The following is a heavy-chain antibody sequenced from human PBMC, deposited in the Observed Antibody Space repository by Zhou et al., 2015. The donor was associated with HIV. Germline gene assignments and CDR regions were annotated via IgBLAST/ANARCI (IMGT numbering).Heavy chain of an antibody. CDR3: ARRIKYVTTPVGDFDF. D-gene: IGHD2-15*01. V-gene: IGHV1-69*12. Sequence: QVQLVQSGAEVKKPGSSVKVSCKASGGTFSSYAISWVRQAPGQGLEWMGGIIPIFGTANYAQKFQGRVTITADESTSTAYMELSSLRSEDTAVYYCARRIKYVTTPVGDFDFWGQGTLISVTA. J-gene: IGHJ4*02. CDR2: IIPIFGTA. CDR1: GGTFSSYA.